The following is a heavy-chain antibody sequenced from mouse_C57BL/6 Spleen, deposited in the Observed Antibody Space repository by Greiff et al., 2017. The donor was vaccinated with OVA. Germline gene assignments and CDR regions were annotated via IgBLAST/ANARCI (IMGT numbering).Heavy chain of an antibody. CDR2: IYPGDGDT. CDR1: GYAFSSSW. Sequence: VQLVESGPELVKPGASVKISCKASGYAFSSSWMNWVKQRPGKGLEWIGRIYPGDGDTNYNGKFKGKATLTADKSSSTAYMQLSSLTSEDSAVYFCATMVTTYYAMDYWGQGTSVTVSS. V-gene: IGHV1-82*01. D-gene: IGHD2-1*01. J-gene: IGHJ4*01. CDR3: ATMVTTYYAMDY.